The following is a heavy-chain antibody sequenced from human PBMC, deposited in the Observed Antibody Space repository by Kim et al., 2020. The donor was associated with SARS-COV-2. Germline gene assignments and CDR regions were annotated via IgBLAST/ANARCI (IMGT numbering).Heavy chain of an antibody. V-gene: IGHV4-34*01. J-gene: IGHJ4*02. CDR3: ARGRLAAAGFDY. D-gene: IGHD6-13*01. Sequence: TYTPSLTSRVTISVDTSKNQFSLKLSSVTAADTAVYYCARGRLAAAGFDYWGQGTLVTVSS.